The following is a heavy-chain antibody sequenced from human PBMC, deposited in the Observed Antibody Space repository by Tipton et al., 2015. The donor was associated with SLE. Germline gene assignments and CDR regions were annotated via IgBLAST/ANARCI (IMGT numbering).Heavy chain of an antibody. Sequence: VQLVQSGGGLVKPGGSLRLSCAASGFTFSSYSMNWVRQAPGKGLEWVANIKQDGSEKYYVDSVKGRFTISRDNAKNSLYLQMNSLRAEDTAVYYCARDRGLLRWGQGTLVTVSS. CDR3: ARDRGLLR. CDR1: GFTFSSYS. CDR2: IKQDGSEK. D-gene: IGHD4/OR15-4a*01. V-gene: IGHV3-7*01. J-gene: IGHJ4*02.